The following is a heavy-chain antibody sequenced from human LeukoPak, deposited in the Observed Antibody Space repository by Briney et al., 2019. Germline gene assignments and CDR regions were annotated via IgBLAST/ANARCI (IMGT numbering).Heavy chain of an antibody. CDR2: IKQDGSEK. V-gene: IGHV3-7*03. CDR3: ARGGWYGDY. D-gene: IGHD6-19*01. J-gene: IGHJ4*02. Sequence: GGSLRLSCAASGFTFSSHWMSWVRQAPGKGLEWVANIKQDGSEKHYVDSVKGRFTISRDNAKNSLSLQMNSLRVEDTAVYYCARGGWYGDYWGQGTLVTVSS. CDR1: GFTFSSHW.